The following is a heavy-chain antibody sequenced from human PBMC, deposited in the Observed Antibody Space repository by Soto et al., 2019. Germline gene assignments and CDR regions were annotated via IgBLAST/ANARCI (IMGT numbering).Heavy chain of an antibody. CDR3: AKDRRQLSALDM. Sequence: GGSLRLSCAASGFSFSSYGMHWVRQAPGRGLEWVTVISNDGNRKYYGGSVKGRFSVSRDNDKDTLYLQMNGLRPEDTGVYYCAKDRRQLSALDMWGQGTTVTVS. CDR2: ISNDGNRK. D-gene: IGHD6-6*01. CDR1: GFSFSSYG. V-gene: IGHV3-30*18. J-gene: IGHJ3*02.